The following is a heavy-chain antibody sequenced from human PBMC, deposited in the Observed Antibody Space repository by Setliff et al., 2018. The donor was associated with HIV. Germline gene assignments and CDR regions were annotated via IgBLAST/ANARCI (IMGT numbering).Heavy chain of an antibody. D-gene: IGHD3-16*01. CDR3: GSIMVGGAMSYSYYYMDV. CDR1: GGSISSHY. CDR2: VYHTGST. V-gene: IGHV4-59*04. J-gene: IGHJ6*03. Sequence: PSETLSLTCTVSGGSISSHYWSYIRQPPGKGLEWIGNVYHTGSTYYNPSLKSRVTISVDTSKNQFSLKLSSVTAANTAVYYCGSIMVGGAMSYSYYYMDVWGKGTTVTVSS.